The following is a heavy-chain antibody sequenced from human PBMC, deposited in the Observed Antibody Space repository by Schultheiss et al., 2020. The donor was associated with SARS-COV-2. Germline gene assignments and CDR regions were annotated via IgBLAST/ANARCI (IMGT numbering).Heavy chain of an antibody. D-gene: IGHD2-2*01. CDR1: GFAFSHYG. Sequence: GGSLRLSCAASGFAFSHYGMHWVRQAPGKGLEWVAVISYDGNNKYYADSVKGRFTISRDNSKDMLYLEMNSLSVEDSAVYYCASSPLVVPAANWFDPWGQGTLVTVSS. CDR3: ASSPLVVPAANWFDP. J-gene: IGHJ5*02. V-gene: IGHV3-30*03. CDR2: ISYDGNNK.